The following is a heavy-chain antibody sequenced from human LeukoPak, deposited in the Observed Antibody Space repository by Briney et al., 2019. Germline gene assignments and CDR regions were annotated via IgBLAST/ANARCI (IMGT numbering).Heavy chain of an antibody. V-gene: IGHV1-46*01. CDR2: INPSGGST. CDR1: GYIFTSYF. CDR3: ATDLELRAGFDY. J-gene: IGHJ4*02. Sequence: ASVKVSCKASGYIFTSYFMHWVRQAPGQGLEWMGLINPSGGSTRYAQKFQGRVTMTEDTSTDTAYMELSSLRSEDTAVYYCATDLELRAGFDYWGQGTLVTVSS. D-gene: IGHD1-7*01.